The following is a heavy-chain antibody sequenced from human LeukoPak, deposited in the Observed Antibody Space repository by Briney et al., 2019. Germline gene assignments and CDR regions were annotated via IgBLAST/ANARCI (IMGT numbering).Heavy chain of an antibody. Sequence: SETLSLTCTVSGYSISSGYYRVGIRQAPGKGLEWIGSLHHSGRTYYNPSLKSRVTISLDTPEIQFSLKLASMSAADTAVYYCARGRLDGSYYFDYWGQGALVAVSS. CDR3: ARGRLDGSYYFDY. D-gene: IGHD2-15*01. V-gene: IGHV4-38-2*02. CDR1: GYSISSGYY. CDR2: LHHSGRT. J-gene: IGHJ4*02.